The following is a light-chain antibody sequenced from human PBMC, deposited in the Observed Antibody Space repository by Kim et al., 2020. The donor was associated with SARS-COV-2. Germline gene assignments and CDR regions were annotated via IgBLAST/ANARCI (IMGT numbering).Light chain of an antibody. CDR3: YSTDSSGNHRV. CDR1: ALPKKY. CDR2: EDS. Sequence: PGQTARITCSGEALPKKYAYWYQQKSGQAPVLVIYEDSKRPSGIPERFSGSSSGTMATLTISGAQVEDEADYYCYSTDSSGNHRVFGGGTQLTVL. V-gene: IGLV3-10*01. J-gene: IGLJ2*01.